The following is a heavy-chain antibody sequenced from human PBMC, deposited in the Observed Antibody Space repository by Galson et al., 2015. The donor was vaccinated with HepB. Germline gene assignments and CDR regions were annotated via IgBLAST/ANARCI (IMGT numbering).Heavy chain of an antibody. Sequence: SLRLSCAASGFTFSSYGMHWVRQAPGKGLEWVAVIWYDGSNKYYADSVKGRFTISRDNSKNTLYLQMNSLRAEDTAVYYCAREGGTMVRGVITLWGQGTLVTVSS. CDR2: IWYDGSNK. CDR1: GFTFSSYG. D-gene: IGHD3-10*01. CDR3: AREGGTMVRGVITL. V-gene: IGHV3-33*01. J-gene: IGHJ4*02.